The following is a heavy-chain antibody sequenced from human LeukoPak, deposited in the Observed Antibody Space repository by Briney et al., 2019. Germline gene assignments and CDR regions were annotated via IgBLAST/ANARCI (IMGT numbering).Heavy chain of an antibody. J-gene: IGHJ4*02. V-gene: IGHV1-8*02. CDR2: MNPNSGNT. D-gene: IGHD3-10*01. CDR1: GYTFTSYG. Sequence: ASVKVSCKASGYTFTSYGINWVRQATGQGLEWMGWMNPNSGNTGYAQKFQGRVTMTGNTSISTAYMELSSLRSEDTAVYYCARGGRAYYYGSGSYPSDDYWGQGTLVTVSS. CDR3: ARGGRAYYYGSGSYPSDDY.